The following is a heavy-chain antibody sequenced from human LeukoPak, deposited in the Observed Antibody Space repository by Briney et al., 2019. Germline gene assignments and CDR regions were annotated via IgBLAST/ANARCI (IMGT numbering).Heavy chain of an antibody. CDR1: GFTFSDYY. V-gene: IGHV3-11*01. CDR3: AREFRYYDILTGYYPPSYYFDY. J-gene: IGHJ4*02. Sequence: PGGSLRLSCAASGFTFSDYYMSWLRQAPGKGLEWVSYISSSGSTIYYADSVKGRFTISRDNAKNSLYLQMNSLRAEDTAVYYCAREFRYYDILTGYYPPSYYFDYWGQGTLVTVSS. D-gene: IGHD3-9*01. CDR2: ISSSGSTI.